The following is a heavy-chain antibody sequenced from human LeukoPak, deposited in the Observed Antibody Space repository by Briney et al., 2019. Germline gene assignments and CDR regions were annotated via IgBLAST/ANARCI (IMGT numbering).Heavy chain of an antibody. Sequence: GSLRLSCAASGFTFSSYWMSWIRQAPGKGLEWVSYISSSGSTIYYADSVKGRFTISRDNAKNSLYLQMNSLRAEDTAVYYCARDAIPQPYYYYGMDVWGQGITVTVSS. J-gene: IGHJ6*02. CDR1: GFTFSSYW. V-gene: IGHV3-11*01. CDR2: ISSSGSTI. CDR3: ARDAIPQPYYYYGMDV.